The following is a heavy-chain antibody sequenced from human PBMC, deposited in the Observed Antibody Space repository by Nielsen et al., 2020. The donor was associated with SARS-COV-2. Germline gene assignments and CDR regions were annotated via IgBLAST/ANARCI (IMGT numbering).Heavy chain of an antibody. J-gene: IGHJ6*02. CDR3: AKERTLGYCSGGSCRGYYGMDV. D-gene: IGHD2-15*01. V-gene: IGHV3-30*02. Sequence: GGSLRLSCAASGFTFSSHGMHWVRQAPGKGLEWVAVIWYDGSNKYYADSVKGRFTISRDNSKNTLYLQMNSLRAEDTAVYYCAKERTLGYCSGGSCRGYYGMDVWGQGTTVTVSS. CDR2: IWYDGSNK. CDR1: GFTFSSHG.